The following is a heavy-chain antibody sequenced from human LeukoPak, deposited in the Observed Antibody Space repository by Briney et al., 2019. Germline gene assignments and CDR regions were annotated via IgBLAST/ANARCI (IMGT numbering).Heavy chain of an antibody. J-gene: IGHJ4*02. CDR1: GYTFANYD. CDR3: AREYRHQPD. CDR2: MNPNSDNT. V-gene: IGHV1-8*01. D-gene: IGHD5-12*01. Sequence: GASVKVSCKASGYTFANYDINWVRQASGQGPEWMGWMNPNSDNTGYAQKFQGRFTMTWDTSISTAYMELSSLRSEDTAIYYCAREYRHQPDWGQGTLVTVSS.